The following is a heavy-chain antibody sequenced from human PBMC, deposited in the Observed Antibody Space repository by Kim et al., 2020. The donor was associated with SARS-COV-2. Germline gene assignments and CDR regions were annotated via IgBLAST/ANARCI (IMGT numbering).Heavy chain of an antibody. V-gene: IGHV1-2*02. CDR1: GYTFTGYY. Sequence: ASVTVSCKASGYTFTGYYMHWVRQAPGQGLEWMGWINPNSGGTNYAHKFQGRVTMTRDTSISTAYMELSRLRSDDTAVYYCARDGCRGGSCYSDWFDPWGQGTLVTVSS. CDR2: INPNSGGT. CDR3: ARDGCRGGSCYSDWFDP. D-gene: IGHD2-15*01. J-gene: IGHJ5*02.